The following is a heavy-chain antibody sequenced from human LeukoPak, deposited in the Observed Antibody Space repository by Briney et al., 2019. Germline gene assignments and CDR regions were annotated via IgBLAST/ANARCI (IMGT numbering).Heavy chain of an antibody. D-gene: IGHD6-19*01. CDR3: TTEGSGWYLEFDY. CDR1: GFTFSTAW. Sequence: PGGSLRLSCAASGFTFSTAWMSWVRQAPGKGLEWVGRIKSKTDGGTTDYAAPVKGRFTISRDDLKNTLYLQMNSLKTEDTAVYYCTTEGSGWYLEFDYWGQGTLVTVSS. V-gene: IGHV3-15*01. J-gene: IGHJ4*02. CDR2: IKSKTDGGTT.